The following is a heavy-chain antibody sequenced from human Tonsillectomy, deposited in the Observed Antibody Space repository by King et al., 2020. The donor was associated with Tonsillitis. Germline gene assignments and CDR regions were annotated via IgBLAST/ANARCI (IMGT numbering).Heavy chain of an antibody. CDR2: ISTYNGNT. CDR3: ARPSYYDSSGFIRRDWYFDL. Sequence: VQLVESGAEVKKPGASVKVSCKASGYTFTSYGISWVRQAPGQGLEWMGWISTYNGNTNYAQKLQGRVTMTTDTSSSTAYMELRSLRSDDTAVYYCARPSYYDSSGFIRRDWYFDLWGRGTLVTVSS. CDR1: GYTFTSYG. D-gene: IGHD3-22*01. J-gene: IGHJ2*01. V-gene: IGHV1-18*01.